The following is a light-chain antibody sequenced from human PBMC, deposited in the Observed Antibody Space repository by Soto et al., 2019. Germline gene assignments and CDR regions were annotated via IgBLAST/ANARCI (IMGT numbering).Light chain of an antibody. V-gene: IGKV1-5*03. CDR1: QTISSW. CDR2: KAS. J-gene: IGKJ1*01. CDR3: QQYNSYWT. Sequence: DIQRTQAPSTLSGSVGDRVTITCRASQTISSWLAWYQQKPGKAPKLLIYKASTLKSGVPSRFSGSGSGTEFTLTISSLQPDDFATYYCQQYNSYWTFGQGTKVDI.